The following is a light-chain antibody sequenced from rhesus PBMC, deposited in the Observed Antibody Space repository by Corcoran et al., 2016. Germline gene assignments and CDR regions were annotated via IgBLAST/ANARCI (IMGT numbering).Light chain of an antibody. V-gene: IGKV1-94*01. CDR2: AAS. CDR1: QGINKE. J-gene: IGKJ2*01. CDR3: LQDYTTPYS. Sequence: DIQMTQSPSSLSASVGDRVTVTCRASQGINKELSWSQHKPGKAPTLLIYAASRLQTGVSSRFSGSGSGTDYTLSISGLQPEDVATYYCLQDYTTPYSFGQGTKVEIK.